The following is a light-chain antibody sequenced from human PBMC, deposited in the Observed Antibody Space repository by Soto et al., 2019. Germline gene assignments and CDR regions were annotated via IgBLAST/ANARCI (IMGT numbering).Light chain of an antibody. V-gene: IGKV3-20*01. Sequence: IVLTQSPGTLSLSPGERATLSCRASQSVSSSYLAWYQQKPGQAPRLLIYGASSKATGIPDRFSGSVSETDFALTISRLVLEDFAVYYCQQYGSSPPYTFGQGTKLEIK. J-gene: IGKJ2*01. CDR3: QQYGSSPPYT. CDR1: QSVSSSY. CDR2: GAS.